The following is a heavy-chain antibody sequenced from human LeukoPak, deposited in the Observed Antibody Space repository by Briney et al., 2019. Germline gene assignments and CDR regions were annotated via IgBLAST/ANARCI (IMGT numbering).Heavy chain of an antibody. CDR1: GFSVSSKF. CDR3: ARANQWLGVFDI. CDR2: IYSGGGT. V-gene: IGHV3-53*01. Sequence: GGSLRLSCAASGFSVSSKFMSWVRQAPGKGLEWVSVIYSGGGTYYADSVKGRFTISRDNSNNTLYFQMHSLRVEGTAVYYCARANQWLGVFDIWGQGTMVTVSS. D-gene: IGHD6-19*01. J-gene: IGHJ3*02.